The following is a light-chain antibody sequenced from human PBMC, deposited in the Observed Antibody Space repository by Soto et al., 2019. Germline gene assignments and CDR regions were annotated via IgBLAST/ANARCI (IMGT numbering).Light chain of an antibody. CDR1: SSDVGGYNS. J-gene: IGLJ2*01. CDR2: EVS. Sequence: QSALTQPPSASGSPGQSVTISCTGTSSDVGGYNSVSWYQQHPGKVPRLMIYEVSKRPSGVPDRFSGSKSVNTASLTVSGLQEEDEADYCCSSYAGSNNLVFGGGTKLTVL. V-gene: IGLV2-8*01. CDR3: SSYAGSNNLV.